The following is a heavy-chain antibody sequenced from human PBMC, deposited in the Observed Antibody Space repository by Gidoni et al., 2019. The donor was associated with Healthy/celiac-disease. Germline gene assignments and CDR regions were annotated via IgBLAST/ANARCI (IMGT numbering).Heavy chain of an antibody. Sequence: QVQLVQSGAEVKKPGSSVKVSCKASGGTFSRYTISWVRQASGQGLEWMGRIISILGIANYAQKFQGRVTITADKSTSTAYMELSSLRSEDTAVYYCARDFFRGGDPEPDDAFDIWGQGTMVTVSS. J-gene: IGHJ3*02. V-gene: IGHV1-69*08. CDR3: ARDFFRGGDPEPDDAFDI. CDR1: GGTFSRYT. CDR2: IISILGIA. D-gene: IGHD2-21*02.